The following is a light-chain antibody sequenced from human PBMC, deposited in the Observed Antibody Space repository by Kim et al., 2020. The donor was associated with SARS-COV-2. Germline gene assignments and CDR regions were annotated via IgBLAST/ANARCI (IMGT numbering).Light chain of an antibody. Sequence: SASVGDRVTITCRASQTIDSWLAWYSQTAGKAPKLLIYQASGLESGVPSRCSGSGSGTEFTLTISSLQPEDFATYYCQQYDSYPWTFGQGTKLEI. J-gene: IGKJ1*01. V-gene: IGKV1-5*03. CDR3: QQYDSYPWT. CDR1: QTIDSW. CDR2: QAS.